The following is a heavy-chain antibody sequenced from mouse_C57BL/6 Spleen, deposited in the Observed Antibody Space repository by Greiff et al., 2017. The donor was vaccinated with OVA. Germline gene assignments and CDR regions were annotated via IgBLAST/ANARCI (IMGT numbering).Heavy chain of an antibody. CDR2: IWSGGST. V-gene: IGHV2-2*01. CDR3: ASLTGTFAY. D-gene: IGHD4-1*01. CDR1: GFSLTSYG. J-gene: IGHJ3*01. Sequence: VQLQQSGPGLVQPSQSLSITCTVSGFSLTSYGVHWVRQSPGKGLEWLGVIWSGGSTDYNAAFISRLSISKDNSKSQVCFKMNSLQADDTAIYYCASLTGTFAYWGQGTLVTVSA.